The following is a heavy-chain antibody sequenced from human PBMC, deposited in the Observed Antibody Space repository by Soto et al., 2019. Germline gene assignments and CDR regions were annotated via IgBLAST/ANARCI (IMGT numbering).Heavy chain of an antibody. CDR3: ARDPTNIVATTPGPFDI. Sequence: ASVKVSCKASGYTFTIYGISWVRQAPGQGLEWMGWISAYNGNTNYAQKLQGRVTMTTDTSTSTAYMELRSLRSDDTAVYYCARDPTNIVATTPGPFDIWGQGTMVTVSS. CDR2: ISAYNGNT. CDR1: GYTFTIYG. D-gene: IGHD5-12*01. V-gene: IGHV1-18*01. J-gene: IGHJ3*02.